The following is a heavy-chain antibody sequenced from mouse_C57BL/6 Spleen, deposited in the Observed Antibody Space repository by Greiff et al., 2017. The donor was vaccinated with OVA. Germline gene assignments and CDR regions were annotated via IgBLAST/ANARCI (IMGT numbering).Heavy chain of an antibody. J-gene: IGHJ4*01. CDR2: IYPNSGST. Sequence: VQLQQPGAELVKPGASVKLSCKASGYTFTSYWMHWVKQRPGQGLEWIGMIYPNSGSTNYNEKFKSKATLTVDKSSSTAYMQLSSLTSEDSAVYYCARGGRMYYDYAMDYWGQGTSVTVSS. CDR1: GYTFTSYW. CDR3: ARGGRMYYDYAMDY. D-gene: IGHD1-1*01. V-gene: IGHV1-64*01.